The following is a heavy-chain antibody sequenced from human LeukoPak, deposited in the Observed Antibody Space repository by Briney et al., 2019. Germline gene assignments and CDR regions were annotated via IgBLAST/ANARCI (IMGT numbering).Heavy chain of an antibody. D-gene: IGHD6-13*01. CDR2: IRYDGSDK. CDR3: ARETYSSSWTDY. Sequence: PGGSLRLSCAASGFTFSIYDMHWVRQAPGKGLEWVSFIRYDGSDKLYADSVKGRFTVSRDNSKNTLYLQMNSLRPEDTAVYYCARETYSSSWTDYWGQGTLVTVSS. V-gene: IGHV3-30*02. CDR1: GFTFSIYD. J-gene: IGHJ4*02.